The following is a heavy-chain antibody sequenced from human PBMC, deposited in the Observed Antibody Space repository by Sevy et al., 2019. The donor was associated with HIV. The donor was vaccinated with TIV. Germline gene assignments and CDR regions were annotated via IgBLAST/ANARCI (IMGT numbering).Heavy chain of an antibody. CDR3: ATSRSGYFDSSGYYIY. J-gene: IGHJ4*02. CDR1: GYSFTSHW. D-gene: IGHD3-22*01. V-gene: IGHV5-51*01. Sequence: GESLKISCQGSGYSFTSHWIGWVRHMPGKGLEWMGIIFPDDSGTRYSPSFQGQVTFSADKSINPAYLQWSSLKASDTAMYYCATSRSGYFDSSGYYIYWGQGTLVTVSS. CDR2: IFPDDSGT.